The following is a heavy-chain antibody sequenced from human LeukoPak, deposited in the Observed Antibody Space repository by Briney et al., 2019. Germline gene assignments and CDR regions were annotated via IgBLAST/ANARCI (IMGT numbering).Heavy chain of an antibody. CDR2: ISAYNGNT. CDR1: GYTFTGYG. CDR3: ARGSSSRRGYYYYYMDV. V-gene: IGHV1-18*01. D-gene: IGHD6-6*01. J-gene: IGHJ6*03. Sequence: ASVKVSCKTSGYTFTGYGISWVRQAPGQGLEWMGWISAYNGNTNYAQKLQGRVTMTTDTSTSTAYMELRSLRSDDTAVYYCARGSSSRRGYYYYYMDVWGKGTTVTVSS.